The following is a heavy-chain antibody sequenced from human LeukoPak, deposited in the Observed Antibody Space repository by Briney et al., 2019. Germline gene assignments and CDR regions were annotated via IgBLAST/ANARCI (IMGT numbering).Heavy chain of an antibody. J-gene: IGHJ6*02. V-gene: IGHV3-23*01. CDR2: ISGSGGST. CDR3: AREIADTTMIRGYYYGMDV. CDR1: GFTFSSYA. Sequence: GGSLRLSCAASGFTFSSYAMSWVRQAPGKGLEWVSAISGSGGSTYYADSVKGRFTISRDNAKNSLYLQMNSLRAEDAAIYYCAREIADTTMIRGYYYGMDVWGQGTTVTVSS. D-gene: IGHD5-18*01.